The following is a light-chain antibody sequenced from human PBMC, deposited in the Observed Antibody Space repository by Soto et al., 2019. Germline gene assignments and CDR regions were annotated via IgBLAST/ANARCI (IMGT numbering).Light chain of an antibody. V-gene: IGKV1-39*01. Sequence: DMQMRKAHSPPPASVGDRVTVTCRASQSISSYLNRYQQTPGKAPKLLIYAASSLQSGVPSRFSGSGSGTDFTLTISSLQPEDFATYYCQQSYSTPRTFGQRAKVDIK. CDR2: AAS. J-gene: IGKJ1*01. CDR3: QQSYSTPRT. CDR1: QSISSY.